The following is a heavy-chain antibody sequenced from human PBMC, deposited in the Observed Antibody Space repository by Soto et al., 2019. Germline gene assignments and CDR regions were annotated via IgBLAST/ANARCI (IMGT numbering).Heavy chain of an antibody. CDR2: ISSSSSYT. Sequence: GGSLRLSCSASGFTFSDYYMSWIRQAPGKGLEWVSYISSSSSYTNYADSVKGRFTISRDNAKNSLYLQMNSLRAEDTAVYYCARDSSGYLNYYYGMDVWGQGTTVTVSS. CDR3: ARDSSGYLNYYYGMDV. CDR1: GFTFSDYY. V-gene: IGHV3-11*06. D-gene: IGHD3-22*01. J-gene: IGHJ6*02.